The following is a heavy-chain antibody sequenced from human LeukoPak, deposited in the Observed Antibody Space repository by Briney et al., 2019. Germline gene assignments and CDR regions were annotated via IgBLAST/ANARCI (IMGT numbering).Heavy chain of an antibody. CDR2: IRTKTYGGTP. D-gene: IGHD2-2*01. CDR1: GFTFGDYA. J-gene: IGHJ4*02. V-gene: IGHV3-49*04. CDR3: TSLTKSHCDY. Sequence: GGSLRLSCTTSGFTFGDYAMNWVRQAPGKGLEWVGFIRTKTYGGTPEYDASVKGRFTISRDDSKSIAYLQMNSLKTEDTALYYCTSLTKSHCDYWGKGTLVTVSS.